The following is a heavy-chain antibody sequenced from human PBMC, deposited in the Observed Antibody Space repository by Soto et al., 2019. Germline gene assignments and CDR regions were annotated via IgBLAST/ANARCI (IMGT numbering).Heavy chain of an antibody. CDR3: ARGGWYDY. CDR2: IGTAGDT. J-gene: IGHJ4*02. Sequence: PGGSLRLSSAASGYTFSSYDMHWVRQATGKGLEWVSAIGTAGDTYYSGSVKGRFTISRENAKNSLYLQMNSLRAEDTAVYYCARGGWYDYWGQGTLVTVSS. CDR1: GYTFSSYD. D-gene: IGHD6-19*01. V-gene: IGHV3-13*01.